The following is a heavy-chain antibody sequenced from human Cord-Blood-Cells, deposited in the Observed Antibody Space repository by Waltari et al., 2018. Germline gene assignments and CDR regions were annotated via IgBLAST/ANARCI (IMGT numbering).Heavy chain of an antibody. V-gene: IGHV1-8*01. Sequence: QVQLVQSGAEVKKPGASVKVSCKASGYTFTSYDINWVRQATGQGLEWMGWMNPNSGNTGYAQKFQGRVTMIRNTSISTAYMELSSLRSEDTAVYYCARGIMTTVTTFGASGYWGQGTLVTVSS. CDR2: MNPNSGNT. D-gene: IGHD4-17*01. CDR3: ARGIMTTVTTFGASGY. CDR1: GYTFTSYD. J-gene: IGHJ4*02.